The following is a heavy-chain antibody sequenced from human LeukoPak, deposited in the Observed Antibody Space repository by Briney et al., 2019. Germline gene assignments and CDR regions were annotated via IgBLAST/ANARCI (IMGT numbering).Heavy chain of an antibody. D-gene: IGHD3-9*01. CDR1: GFTFSSYA. CDR2: ISYDGSNK. V-gene: IGHV3-30*04. CDR3: ARAGGRYFDWLLSFDY. J-gene: IGHJ4*02. Sequence: GRSLRLSCAASGFTFSSYAMHWVRQAPGKGLEWVAVISYDGSNKYYADSVKGRFTISRDNSKNTLYLQMNSLRAEDTAMYYCARAGGRYFDWLLSFDYWGQGTLVTVSS.